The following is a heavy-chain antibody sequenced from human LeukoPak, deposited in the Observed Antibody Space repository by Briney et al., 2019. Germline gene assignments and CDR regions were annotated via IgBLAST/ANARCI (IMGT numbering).Heavy chain of an antibody. J-gene: IGHJ4*02. CDR2: ISSSSSTK. Sequence: GGTLRLSCAASGFTFSSYSMNWVRQAPGKGLEWVSYISSSSSTKYYADSVKGRFTISRDNAKNSLYLQMNSLRDEDTAVYYCARTIAAAGTALDYWGQGTLVTVSS. V-gene: IGHV3-48*02. D-gene: IGHD6-13*01. CDR3: ARTIAAAGTALDY. CDR1: GFTFSSYS.